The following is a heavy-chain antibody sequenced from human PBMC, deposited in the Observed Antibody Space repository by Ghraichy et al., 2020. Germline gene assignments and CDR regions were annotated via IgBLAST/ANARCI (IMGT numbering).Heavy chain of an antibody. D-gene: IGHD6-19*01. J-gene: IGHJ4*02. CDR1: GFTFSSYG. CDR3: AKVSYSSGWLVLDY. CDR2: ISYDGSDK. V-gene: IGHV3-30*18. Sequence: GGSLRLSCAASGFTFSSYGMHWVRQAPGKGLEWVAVISYDGSDKYYADSVKGRFTISRDNSKNTLYLQMNSLRAEDTAVYYCAKVSYSSGWLVLDYWGQGTLVTVSS.